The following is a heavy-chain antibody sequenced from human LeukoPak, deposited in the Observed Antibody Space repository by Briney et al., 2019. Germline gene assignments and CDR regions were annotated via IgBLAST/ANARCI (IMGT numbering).Heavy chain of an antibody. V-gene: IGHV3-23*01. CDR1: GFTFSSFA. CDR3: AKARLYCSSGTCSDHPATLTGMDV. D-gene: IGHD2-15*01. J-gene: IGHJ6*02. Sequence: GGSLRLSCTASGFTFSSFAMHWVRQAPGKGLEWVSLITNSGVTTHYAGSVKGRFTIARDNSRSTLYLQLNSLRADATALYYCAKARLYCSSGTCSDHPATLTGMDVWGQGTTVTVSS. CDR2: ITNSGVTT.